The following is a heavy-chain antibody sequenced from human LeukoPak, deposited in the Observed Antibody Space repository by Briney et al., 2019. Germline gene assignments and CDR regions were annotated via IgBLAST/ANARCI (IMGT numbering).Heavy chain of an antibody. CDR3: ARILMNYFDY. V-gene: IGHV3-30*02. D-gene: IGHD3-9*01. Sequence: GGSLRLSCVASGFTFSSYGMHWVRQAPDKRLEWVAFIRYDGNDKFYAKSGKGRFSISRDTSRNTLYLHMNSLRDEDTGVYYCARILMNYFDYWGQGALVTVSS. CDR2: IRYDGNDK. CDR1: GFTFSSYG. J-gene: IGHJ4*02.